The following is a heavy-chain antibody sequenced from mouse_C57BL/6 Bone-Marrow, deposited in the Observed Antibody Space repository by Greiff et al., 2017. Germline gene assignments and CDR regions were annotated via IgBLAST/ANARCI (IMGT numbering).Heavy chain of an antibody. V-gene: IGHV2-2*01. Sequence: QVQLKESGPGLVQPSQSLSITCTVSGFSLTSYGVHWVRQSPGKGLEWLGVIWSGGSTDYNAAFISRLSISKDNSKSQVFFKMNSLQADDTAIYYCARILGLPAWFAYWGQGTLVTVSA. CDR1: GFSLTSYG. CDR2: IWSGGST. D-gene: IGHD2-4*01. CDR3: ARILGLPAWFAY. J-gene: IGHJ3*01.